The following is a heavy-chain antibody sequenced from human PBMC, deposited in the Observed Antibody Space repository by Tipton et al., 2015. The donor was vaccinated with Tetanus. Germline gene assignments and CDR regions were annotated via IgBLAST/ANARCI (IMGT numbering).Heavy chain of an antibody. CDR1: GYTFTDYY. V-gene: IGHV1-2*06. J-gene: IGHJ4*02. D-gene: IGHD3-10*01. Sequence: QVQLVQSGAEVKKPGASVKVSCKASGYTFTDYYMHWVRQAPGQGLEWMGRINPNSGGTNSAQKFQGRVTVTRDTSISTAYMELSRLRSDDTAVYYCSRDYYHPGSYYFDYWGQGTLITVSS. CDR3: SRDYYHPGSYYFDY. CDR2: INPNSGGT.